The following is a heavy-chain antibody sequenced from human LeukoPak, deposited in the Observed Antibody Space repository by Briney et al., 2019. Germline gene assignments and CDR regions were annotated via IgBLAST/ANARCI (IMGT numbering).Heavy chain of an antibody. J-gene: IGHJ5*02. CDR1: GFTFSSYW. CDR2: IKQDGSEK. CDR3: AKDRETWNWFDP. Sequence: PGGSLRLSCAASGFTFSSYWMTWVRQAPGKGLEWVANIKQDGSEKYYVDSVKGRFTISRDNSKNTLYLQMNSLRAEDTAVYYCAKDRETWNWFDPWGQGTLVTVSS. V-gene: IGHV3-7*03. D-gene: IGHD1-26*01.